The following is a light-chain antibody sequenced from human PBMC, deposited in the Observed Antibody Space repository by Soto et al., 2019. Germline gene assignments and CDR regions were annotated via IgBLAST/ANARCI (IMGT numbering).Light chain of an antibody. CDR2: DVS. Sequence: QSALTQPASVSGSPGQSITISCTGTSSDVGGYNYVSWYQQHPGKAPKLMIYDVSNRPSGVSNRFSGSKSGNTATLTISGXXXXDEADYYCSSYTSSSTYVFGTGTKLTVL. J-gene: IGLJ1*01. CDR1: SSDVGGYNY. CDR3: SSYTSSSTYV. V-gene: IGLV2-14*01.